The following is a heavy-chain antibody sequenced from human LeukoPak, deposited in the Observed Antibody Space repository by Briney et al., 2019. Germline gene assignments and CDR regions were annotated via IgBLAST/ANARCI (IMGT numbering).Heavy chain of an antibody. V-gene: IGHV3-53*05. D-gene: IGHD6-19*01. CDR1: GFTVSSNY. CDR3: AKDQWLQH. Sequence: SGGSLRLSCAASGFTVSSNYMNWVRQAPGKGLDWVSAIYRGGDPYYADSVKGRFTISRDNAKNSLYLQMNSLRAEDTALYYCAKDQWLQHWGQGTLVTVSS. J-gene: IGHJ1*01. CDR2: IYRGGDP.